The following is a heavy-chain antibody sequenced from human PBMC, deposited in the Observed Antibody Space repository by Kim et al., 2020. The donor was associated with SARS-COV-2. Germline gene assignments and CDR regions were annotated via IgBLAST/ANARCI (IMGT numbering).Heavy chain of an antibody. J-gene: IGHJ6*02. D-gene: IGHD3-10*01. V-gene: IGHV1-3*01. CDR3: ARDPGVVRGGHYYYYGMDV. CDR2: INAGNGNT. Sequence: ASVKVSCKASGYTFTSYAMHWVRQAPGQRLEWMGWINAGNGNTKYSQKFQGRVTITRDTSASTAYMELSSVRSEDTAVYYCARDPGVVRGGHYYYYGMDVWGQGTTVTVSS. CDR1: GYTFTSYA.